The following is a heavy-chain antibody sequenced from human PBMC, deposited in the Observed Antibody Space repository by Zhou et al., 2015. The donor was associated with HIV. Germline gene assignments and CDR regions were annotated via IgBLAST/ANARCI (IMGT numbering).Heavy chain of an antibody. Sequence: QVQLVQSGAEVKKPGSSVKVSCKASGGTFSSYAISWVRQAPGQGLEWMGGIIPIFGTANYAQKFQGRVTITADESTSTAYMELSSLRSEDTAVYYCARDRGERWDSSSWYSYFDYWGQGTLVTVSS. CDR1: GGTFSSYA. D-gene: IGHD6-13*01. J-gene: IGHJ4*02. V-gene: IGHV1-69*01. CDR3: ARDRGERWDSSSWYSYFDY. CDR2: IIPIFGTA.